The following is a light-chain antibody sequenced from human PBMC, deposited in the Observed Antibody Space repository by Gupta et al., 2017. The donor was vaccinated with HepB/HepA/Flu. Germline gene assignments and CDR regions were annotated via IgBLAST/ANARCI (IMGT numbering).Light chain of an antibody. CDR1: SGSIARHY. V-gene: IGLV6-57*03. CDR2: VYD. CDR3: QSYAYNNNWV. Sequence: FMLTQSHSVSESPGTTITISCTRNSGSIARHYVQWYQQRPGSAKTIGIVVYDQRPCAVPDRFAFSIDRSYNSASLTISGLKTEDEADYDCQSYAYNNNWVFGGGTKLTVL. J-gene: IGLJ3*02.